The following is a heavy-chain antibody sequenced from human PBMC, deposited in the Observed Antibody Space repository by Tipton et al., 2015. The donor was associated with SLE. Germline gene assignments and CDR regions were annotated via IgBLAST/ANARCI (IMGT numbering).Heavy chain of an antibody. V-gene: IGHV3-66*01. CDR3: ARDVPSDGNTIYY. J-gene: IGHJ4*02. CDR2: IYSGTST. CDR1: GFTASDNY. Sequence: GSLRLSCAASGFTASDNYMSWVRQAPGKGLEWVSVIYSGTSTGYVDSVKGRFTISRDNSKNTLYLQMNSLRAEDTAVYYCARDVPSDGNTIYYWGQGTLVTVSS. D-gene: IGHD3-3*01.